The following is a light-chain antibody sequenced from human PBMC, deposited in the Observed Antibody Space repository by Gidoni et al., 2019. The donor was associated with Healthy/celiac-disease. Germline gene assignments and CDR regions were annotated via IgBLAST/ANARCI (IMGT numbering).Light chain of an antibody. CDR2: DAS. CDR3: QQRSNWPPLT. Sequence: APLPMSTEERATLSCRASQSVSSYLAWYQQKPGQAPRLLIYDASNRATGIPARFSGSGSGTDFTLTISSLEPEDFAVYYCQQRSNWPPLTFGGGTKVEIK. V-gene: IGKV3-11*01. CDR1: QSVSSY. J-gene: IGKJ4*01.